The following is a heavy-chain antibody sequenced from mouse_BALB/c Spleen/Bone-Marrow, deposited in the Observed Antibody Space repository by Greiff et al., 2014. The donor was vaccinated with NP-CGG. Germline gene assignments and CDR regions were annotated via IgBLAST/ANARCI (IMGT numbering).Heavy chain of an antibody. CDR1: GFTFSSYT. CDR3: ARHGGSRGYYFDY. Sequence: VQLKESGGGLVQPGGSLKLSCAASGFTFSSYTMSWVRQTPEKRLEWVAYISNGGGSTYYPDTVKGRFTISRDNAKNTLYLQKSRLKSEDTAMYYCARHGGSRGYYFDYWGQGTTLTVSS. J-gene: IGHJ2*01. D-gene: IGHD1-1*01. CDR2: ISNGGGST. V-gene: IGHV5-12-2*01.